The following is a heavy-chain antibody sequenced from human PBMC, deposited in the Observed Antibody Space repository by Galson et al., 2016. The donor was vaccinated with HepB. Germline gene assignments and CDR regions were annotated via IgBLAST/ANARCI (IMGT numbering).Heavy chain of an antibody. CDR1: GDTFNNYA. V-gene: IGHV1-3*01. D-gene: IGHD3-10*01. J-gene: IGHJ5*02. Sequence: SVKVSCKASGDTFNNYALHWMRQAPGERLEWMGWINAGNGDTKYSQKFQDRVTLTRDTSATTVYMELSSLRSGDTGVYYCAGIFGPLVRGDLNYFDPWGQGTLVTVSS. CDR2: INAGNGDT. CDR3: AGIFGPLVRGDLNYFDP.